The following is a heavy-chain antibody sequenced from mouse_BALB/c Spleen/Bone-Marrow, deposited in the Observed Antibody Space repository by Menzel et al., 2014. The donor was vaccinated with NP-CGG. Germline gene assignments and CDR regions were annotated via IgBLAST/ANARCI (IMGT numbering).Heavy chain of an antibody. CDR1: GYTFTDYA. V-gene: IGHV1S137*01. J-gene: IGHJ1*01. Sequence: VQLVESGAELVRPGVSVKISCKGSGYTFTDYAMHWVKQSHAKSLEWIGVISTYYGDASYNQKFKGKATMTVDKSSSTAYMELARLTSEDSAIYYCAREGDMNFRVWGAGTTVTVSS. D-gene: IGHD3-3*01. CDR3: AREGDMNFRV. CDR2: ISTYYGDA.